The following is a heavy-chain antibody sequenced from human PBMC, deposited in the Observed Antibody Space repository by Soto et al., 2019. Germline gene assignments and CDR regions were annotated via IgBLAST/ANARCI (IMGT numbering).Heavy chain of an antibody. V-gene: IGHV1-3*01. CDR2: INPATGDT. J-gene: IGHJ5*02. Sequence: QVHLVQSGAEVQKPGASVRISCQASGYGFTTSAIHWVRQAPGQRLEWMGWINPATGDTKYSQNFRGRVTFALDTSATTAYMDLGSLSSHDTAVYYCARAAGRSKLLPYYFDPWGQGTLVTVSS. D-gene: IGHD3-10*01. CDR1: GYGFTTSA. CDR3: ARAAGRSKLLPYYFDP.